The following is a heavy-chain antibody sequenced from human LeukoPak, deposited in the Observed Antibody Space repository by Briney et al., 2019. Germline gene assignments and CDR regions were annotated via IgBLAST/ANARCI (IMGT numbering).Heavy chain of an antibody. J-gene: IGHJ4*02. CDR1: GFTFSSYA. D-gene: IGHD2-2*01. Sequence: GGSLRLSCAASGFTFSSYAMSWVRQAPGKGLEWVSAISGSGGSTYYADSVKGRFTISRDNSKNTLYLQMNSLRAEDTAVYYCASPPRYCSSTSCYYFDYWGQGTLVTVSS. CDR3: ASPPRYCSSTSCYYFDY. CDR2: ISGSGGST. V-gene: IGHV3-23*01.